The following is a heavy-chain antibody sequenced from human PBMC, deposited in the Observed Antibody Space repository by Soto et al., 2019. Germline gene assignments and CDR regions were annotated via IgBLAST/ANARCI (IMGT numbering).Heavy chain of an antibody. V-gene: IGHV3-23*01. D-gene: IGHD3-10*01. CDR1: ESTFNNYD. CDR2: ITPGDGTT. CDR3: ATITWSGDYRL. Sequence: GGSLRLSCAASESTFNNYDMSWVRQAPGKGLEWVSTITPGDGTTYYADSVKGRFTISRDNSKNTVYLQMHSLRAEDTAVYYCATITWSGDYRLWGQGTLVTVSS. J-gene: IGHJ4*02.